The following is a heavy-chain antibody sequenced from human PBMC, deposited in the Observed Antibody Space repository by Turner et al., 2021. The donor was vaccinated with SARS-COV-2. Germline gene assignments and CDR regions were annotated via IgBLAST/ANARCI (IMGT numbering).Heavy chain of an antibody. V-gene: IGHV5-51*01. D-gene: IGHD3-10*01. J-gene: IGHJ4*02. CDR3: ARGSLGYFNAGTYPDY. Sequence: QMPGKGLDWMGIIYPGDSETRYSPSFQGQVTISADKSFNTAYLEWSGLKASDTAMYYCARGSLGYFNAGTYPDYWGQETLVTVSS. CDR2: IYPGDSET.